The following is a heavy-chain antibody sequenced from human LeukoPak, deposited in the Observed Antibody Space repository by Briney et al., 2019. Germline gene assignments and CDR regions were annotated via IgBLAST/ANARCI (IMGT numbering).Heavy chain of an antibody. CDR2: IFTSGST. Sequence: SETLSLTCTVSGGFNSSKYWSWIRQPAGKGLEWIGCIFTSGSTAYSPSLQSRVTMSLDTSKNQFSLKLTSVTAADTGMYYCAGVGAGTSRWGQGTLVTGSS. V-gene: IGHV4-4*07. J-gene: IGHJ4*02. CDR1: GGFNSSKY. CDR3: AGVGAGTSR. D-gene: IGHD1-7*01.